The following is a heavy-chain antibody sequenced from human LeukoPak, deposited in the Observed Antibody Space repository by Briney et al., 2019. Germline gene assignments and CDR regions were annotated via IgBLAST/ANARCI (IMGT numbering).Heavy chain of an antibody. Sequence: SETLSLTCTVSGGSISSNYDYWVWMPPPPGKGLVGIGSICYSGSTYYNPSLKSRVTISVDTSKNQFSLKLSSVTAADTAVYYCARVRLWGLHFDYWGQGTLVTVSS. V-gene: IGHV4-39*07. J-gene: IGHJ4*02. D-gene: IGHD1-26*01. CDR2: ICYSGST. CDR1: GGSISSNYDY. CDR3: ARVRLWGLHFDY.